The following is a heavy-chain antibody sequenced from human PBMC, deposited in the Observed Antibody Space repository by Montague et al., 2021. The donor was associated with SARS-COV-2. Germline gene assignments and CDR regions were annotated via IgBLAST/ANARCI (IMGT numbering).Heavy chain of an antibody. Sequence: SLRLSGAASGFTFGRYVVNCVRQAEGKGSECVSHISSSCSTLHYSDTRXVLFTISRYNAKNSLYLKMNSLRAEDTAVSYCAGEPTRAIMIFGGIYYYGLDVWGQGTTVIVSS. CDR3: AGEPTRAIMIFGGIYYYGLDV. D-gene: IGHD3/OR15-3a*01. CDR2: ISSSCSTL. J-gene: IGHJ6*02. V-gene: IGHV3-48*03. CDR1: GFTFGRYV.